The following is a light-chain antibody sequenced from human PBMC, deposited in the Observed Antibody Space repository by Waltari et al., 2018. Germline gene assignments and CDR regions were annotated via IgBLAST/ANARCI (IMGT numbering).Light chain of an antibody. CDR1: STDVGGYNY. Sequence: QSALTQPRSVSGSLGQSVTISCTGTSTDVGGYNYVSWYQQRPGEAPQLIIYDVTQRPSGVPGRFSGSKSGNAASLTISGLQGEDEADYYCCSYADRFTVILFGAGTKLTVL. CDR3: CSYADRFTVIL. V-gene: IGLV2-11*01. CDR2: DVT. J-gene: IGLJ3*02.